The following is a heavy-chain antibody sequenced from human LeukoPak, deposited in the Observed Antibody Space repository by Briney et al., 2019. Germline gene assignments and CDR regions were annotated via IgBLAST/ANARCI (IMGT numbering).Heavy chain of an antibody. D-gene: IGHD3-3*01. CDR2: ISGSGGST. CDR3: AKVYYDFWSGYPAGAFDI. J-gene: IGHJ3*02. CDR1: GFTFSSYW. Sequence: PGGSLRLSCAASGFTFSSYWMSWVRQAPGKGLEWVSAISGSGGSTYYADSVKGRFTISRDNSKNTLYLQMNSLRAEDTAVYYCAKVYYDFWSGYPAGAFDIWGQGTMVTVSS. V-gene: IGHV3-23*01.